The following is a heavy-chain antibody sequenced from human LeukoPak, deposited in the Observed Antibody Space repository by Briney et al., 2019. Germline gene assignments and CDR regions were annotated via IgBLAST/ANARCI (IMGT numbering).Heavy chain of an antibody. V-gene: IGHV3-30-3*01. CDR3: ARDRWFGEWGLGFGY. J-gene: IGHJ4*02. CDR1: GITLSNHG. CDR2: LSYDGFKK. D-gene: IGHD3-10*01. Sequence: GGSLRLSCEGSGITLSNHGLHWVRQAPGKGLEWVALLSYDGFKKYYADSVRGRFTISRDNSKNTLYLQMNSLRAEDTAVYYCARDRWFGEWGLGFGYWGQGTLVTVSS.